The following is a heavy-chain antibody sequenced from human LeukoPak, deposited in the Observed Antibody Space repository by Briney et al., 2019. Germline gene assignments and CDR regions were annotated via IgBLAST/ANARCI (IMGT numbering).Heavy chain of an antibody. Sequence: GASVKVSCKASGYTVTSYDINWVRQATGQGLEWMGWMNPNSGNTGYAQKFQGRVTMTRNTSISTAYMELSSLRSEDTAVYYCARAPKITMVRGVIDYYYYMDVWGKGTTVTISS. J-gene: IGHJ6*03. CDR1: GYTVTSYD. D-gene: IGHD3-10*01. CDR3: ARAPKITMVRGVIDYYYYMDV. CDR2: MNPNSGNT. V-gene: IGHV1-8*01.